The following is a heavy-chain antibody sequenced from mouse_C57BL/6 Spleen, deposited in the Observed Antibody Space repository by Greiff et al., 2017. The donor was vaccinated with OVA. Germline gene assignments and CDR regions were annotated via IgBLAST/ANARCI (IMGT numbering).Heavy chain of an antibody. Sequence: EVQLMESGGDLVKPGGSLKLSCAASGFTFSSYGMSWVRQTPDKRLEWVATISSGGSYTYYPDSVKGRFTISRDNAKNTLYLQMSRLKSEDTAMYYCARHGLRLPDFDYWGQGTPVTVSS. CDR2: ISSGGSYT. D-gene: IGHD3-2*02. J-gene: IGHJ2*01. CDR1: GFTFSSYG. V-gene: IGHV5-6*01. CDR3: ARHGLRLPDFDY.